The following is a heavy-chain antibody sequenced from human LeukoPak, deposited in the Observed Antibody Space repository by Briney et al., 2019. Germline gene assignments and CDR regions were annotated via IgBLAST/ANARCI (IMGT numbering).Heavy chain of an antibody. Sequence: PGGSLRLSCAASGFTFSSYSMNWVRQAPGKGLEWDSSISSSSSYIYYADSVKGRFTISRDNAKNSLYLQMNSLRAEDTAVYYCARDLGYSSSWTRWFDPWGQGTLVTVSS. J-gene: IGHJ5*02. D-gene: IGHD6-13*01. V-gene: IGHV3-21*01. CDR3: ARDLGYSSSWTRWFDP. CDR1: GFTFSSYS. CDR2: ISSSSSYI.